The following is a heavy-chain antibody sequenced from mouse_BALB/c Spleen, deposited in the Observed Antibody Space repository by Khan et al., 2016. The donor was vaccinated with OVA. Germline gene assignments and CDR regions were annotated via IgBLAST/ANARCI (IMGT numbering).Heavy chain of an antibody. CDR2: MIYSGNT. CDR3: ARSTYRYAFAY. Sequence: VQLKQSGPSLVKPSQTLSLTCSVTGDSITSGYWSWIRKFPGNKLEYMGYMIYSGNTYYNPSLKSRIFITRHTSKNQYYLQLHSVTTEDTATYYCARSTYRYAFAYWGQGTLVTVSA. CDR1: GDSITSGY. J-gene: IGHJ3*01. D-gene: IGHD2-14*01. V-gene: IGHV3-8*02.